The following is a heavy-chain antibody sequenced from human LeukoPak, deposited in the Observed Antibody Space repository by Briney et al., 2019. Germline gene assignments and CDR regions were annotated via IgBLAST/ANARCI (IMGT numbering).Heavy chain of an antibody. Sequence: GESLRLSCAASGFTFSTYGMSWVRRLPGKGLEWVANINQDGTEKYYVDSVKGRFTISRDNAKNSLDLQMNSLRVEDTGIYYCVKVAKYYYGSETYYFFEHWGQGTPVTASS. CDR2: INQDGTEK. J-gene: IGHJ4*02. CDR1: GFTFSTYG. CDR3: VKVAKYYYGSETYYFFEH. D-gene: IGHD3-10*01. V-gene: IGHV3-7*01.